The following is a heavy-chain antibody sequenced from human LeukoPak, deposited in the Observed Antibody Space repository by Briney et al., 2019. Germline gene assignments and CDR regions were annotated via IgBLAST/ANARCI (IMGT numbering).Heavy chain of an antibody. CDR2: ISGSGGST. CDR3: AKAEYYYDSSGGGPFDY. J-gene: IGHJ4*02. D-gene: IGHD3-22*01. CDR1: GSTFSSYA. V-gene: IGHV3-23*01. Sequence: GGSLRLSCAASGSTFSSYAVSWVRQAPGKGLEWVSAISGSGGSTYYADSVKGRFTISRDNSKNTLYLQMNSLRAEDTAVYYCAKAEYYYDSSGGGPFDYWGQGTLVTVSS.